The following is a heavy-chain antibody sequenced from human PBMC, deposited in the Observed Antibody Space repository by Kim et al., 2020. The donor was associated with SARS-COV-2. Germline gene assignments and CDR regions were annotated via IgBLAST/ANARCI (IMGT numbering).Heavy chain of an antibody. D-gene: IGHD1-7*01. V-gene: IGHV3-11*04. Sequence: YYAASVKGRVTISRDNAKNSLYLQMNSLRAEDTAVYYCARDRAGRNYGDYWGQGTLVTVSS. J-gene: IGHJ4*02. CDR3: ARDRAGRNYGDY.